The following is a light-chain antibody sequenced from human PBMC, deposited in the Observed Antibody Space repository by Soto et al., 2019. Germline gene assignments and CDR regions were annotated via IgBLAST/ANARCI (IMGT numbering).Light chain of an antibody. CDR3: QQYYSAPIS. CDR1: QSVVNSTNNTNY. CDR2: WAS. Sequence: DIVVPQSPDSLPVSLGERATINCKSSQSVVNSTNNTNYLAWYQKKPGQPPRVLIYWASTRESGVPDRFSGSGSGTDFTLTISSLQAEDVAVYYCQQYYSAPISFGQGTRLEI. J-gene: IGKJ5*01. V-gene: IGKV4-1*01.